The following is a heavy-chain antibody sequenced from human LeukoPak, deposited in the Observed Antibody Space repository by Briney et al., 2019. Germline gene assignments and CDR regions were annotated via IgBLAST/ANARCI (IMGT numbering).Heavy chain of an antibody. CDR2: IYYSGST. CDR1: GGSISSYY. CDR3: AALDCSGSGWYEAVCDY. Sequence: PSESLSLTCTVFGGSISSYYWSWVRQPPGKGLEWIGYIYYSGSTNYHRSLRSRVPISVDPSKNQYYLMLGSVTATDTAVYYCAALDCSGSGWYEAVCDYWGERALVSVLS. J-gene: IGHJ4*02. D-gene: IGHD3-10*01. V-gene: IGHV4-59*01.